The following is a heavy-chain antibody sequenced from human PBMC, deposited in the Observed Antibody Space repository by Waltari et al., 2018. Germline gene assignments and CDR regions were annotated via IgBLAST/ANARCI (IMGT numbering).Heavy chain of an antibody. Sequence: QVTLKESGPVLMKPTETLTLTCTVSGFSLNEGQVGVSWIRQSPGKALEWLAYIYSNDGKSFSTSLMSKLTISRDASKGQVVLTMANMSPLDTATYYCARIRAHGYGSERPFFFDNWGQGTLVIVSS. V-gene: IGHV2-26*01. CDR2: IYSNDGK. D-gene: IGHD3-10*01. CDR3: ARIRAHGYGSERPFFFDN. CDR1: GFSLNEGQVG. J-gene: IGHJ4*02.